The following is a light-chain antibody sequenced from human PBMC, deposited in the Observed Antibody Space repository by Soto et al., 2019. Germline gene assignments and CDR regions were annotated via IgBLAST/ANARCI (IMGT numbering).Light chain of an antibody. CDR2: DAS. CDR3: QHYGGMWT. Sequence: DIQMTQSPSTLSASVGERVTITCRASQSITNRLAWYQQKPGKAPKVLIYDASNLEYGVPSRFSGSGFGTEFILTISSLQPDDFATYWCQHYGGMWTFGQGTKVDIK. CDR1: QSITNR. J-gene: IGKJ1*01. V-gene: IGKV1-5*01.